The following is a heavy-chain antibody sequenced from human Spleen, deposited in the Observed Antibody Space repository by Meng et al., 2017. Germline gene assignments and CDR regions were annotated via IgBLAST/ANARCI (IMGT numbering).Heavy chain of an antibody. V-gene: IGHV3-74*01. CDR2: INSDGSST. CDR1: GFTFSSYW. Sequence: GESLKISCAASGFTFSSYWMHWVRQAPGKGLVWVSRINSDGSSTSYAASVKGRFTISRDNAKNTLYLQMNSLRVEDTAVYYCAKEGGIGIAVAGAYAFATWGQGTMVTVSS. CDR3: AKEGGIGIAVAGAYAFAT. D-gene: IGHD6-19*01. J-gene: IGHJ3*02.